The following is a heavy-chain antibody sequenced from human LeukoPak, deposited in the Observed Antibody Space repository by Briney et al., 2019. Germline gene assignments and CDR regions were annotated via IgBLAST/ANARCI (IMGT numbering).Heavy chain of an antibody. D-gene: IGHD2-2*01. CDR3: TRCPSSTSCYGILLDQ. CDR2: ISGSGNGGSI. Sequence: PGGSLRLSCSASGFVFSIYTMYWVRQAPGKGPEYVSTISGSGNGGSIYYADSVKGRFTISRDNSKNTLSLQMNSLTAQDTAVYYCTRCPSSTSCYGILLDQWGQGTLVTVSS. V-gene: IGHV3-64*04. J-gene: IGHJ4*02. CDR1: GFVFSIYT.